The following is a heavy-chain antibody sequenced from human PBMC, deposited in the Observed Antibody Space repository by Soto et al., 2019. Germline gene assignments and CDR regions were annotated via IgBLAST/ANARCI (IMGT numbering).Heavy chain of an antibody. V-gene: IGHV1-18*01. CDR3: ARDSFPFDP. CDR1: GYTFTNYG. J-gene: IGHJ5*02. CDR2: ISAYSGNT. Sequence: ASVKVSCKASGYTFTNYGFIWVRQAPGQGLEWMGWISAYSGNTSYTQKFQDRVTMTTDTSTSTAYMELRSLRSDDTAVYYCARDSFPFDPWGQGTLVTVSS.